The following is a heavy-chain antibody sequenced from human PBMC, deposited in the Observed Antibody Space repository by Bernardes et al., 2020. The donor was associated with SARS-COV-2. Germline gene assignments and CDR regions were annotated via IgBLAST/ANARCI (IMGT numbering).Heavy chain of an antibody. Sequence: ASVKVSCKASGYTFTDYYFHWVRQAPGQGLEWMGWIYPQTGDTEYAQNFRGRVTMTRDTSISTGYMELSRLTSDDTAVYYCASVTWSQKDGFDIWGQGTMVTVSS. CDR2: IYPQTGDT. CDR3: ASVTWSQKDGFDI. CDR1: GYTFTDYY. J-gene: IGHJ3*02. V-gene: IGHV1-2*02. D-gene: IGHD3-3*01.